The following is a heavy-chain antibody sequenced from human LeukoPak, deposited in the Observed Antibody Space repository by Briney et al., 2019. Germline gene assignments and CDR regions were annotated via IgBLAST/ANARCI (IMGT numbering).Heavy chain of an antibody. V-gene: IGHV3-66*01. Sequence: GRSLRLSCAASGFTVSSNYMSWVRQAPGKGLEWVSILYSGGGTYYADSVKGRFTISRDNSKNTLYLQMNSLRAEDTAVYYCASRLMTTVSYFDCWGQGTLVTVSS. D-gene: IGHD4-11*01. CDR2: LYSGGGT. CDR3: ASRLMTTVSYFDC. J-gene: IGHJ4*02. CDR1: GFTVSSNY.